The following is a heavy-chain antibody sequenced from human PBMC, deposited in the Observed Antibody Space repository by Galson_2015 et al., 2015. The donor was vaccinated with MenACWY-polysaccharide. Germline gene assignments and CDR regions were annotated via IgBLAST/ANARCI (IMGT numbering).Heavy chain of an antibody. D-gene: IGHD3-16*01. CDR2: LSYSGST. CDR3: AKFSAYSGTYAHYLDY. V-gene: IGHV4-61*01. Sequence: SETLSLTCTVSGGSISSGTYYWYWIRQPPGKGLEWIGYLSYSGSTNYSPSLKSRVTISVDTSKNQFYLNLNSLTAADTAVYYCAKFSAYSGTYAHYLDYWGQGTLVTVSS. CDR1: GGSISSGTYY. J-gene: IGHJ4*02.